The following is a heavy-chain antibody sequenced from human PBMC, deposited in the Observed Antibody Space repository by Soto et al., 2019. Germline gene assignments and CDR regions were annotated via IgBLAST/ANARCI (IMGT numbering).Heavy chain of an antibody. CDR2: MNPGSGDT. J-gene: IGHJ5*02. CDR1: GYTFTNND. Sequence: GASVKVSCKASGYTFTNNDVTWVRQATGQGLEWMGWMNPGSGDTGYAQKFQGRVTMTRNISIATAYMELSSLRSEDTAIYYCARMASFGSLNWIDPWGQGTLVTVSS. D-gene: IGHD5-18*01. CDR3: ARMASFGSLNWIDP. V-gene: IGHV1-8*01.